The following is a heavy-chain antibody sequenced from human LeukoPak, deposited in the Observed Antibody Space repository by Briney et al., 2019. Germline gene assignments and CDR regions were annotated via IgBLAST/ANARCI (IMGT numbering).Heavy chain of an antibody. Sequence: SQTLSLTCTVSGGSISSGSYYWSWIRQPAGKGLEWIVRIYTSGSTNYNPSPKSRITISVDTSKNQFSLKLSSVTAADTAVYYCARVSGSYGYYFDYWGQGTLVTVSS. V-gene: IGHV4-61*02. CDR2: IYTSGST. J-gene: IGHJ4*02. CDR1: GGSISSGSYY. CDR3: ARVSGSYGYYFDY. D-gene: IGHD1-26*01.